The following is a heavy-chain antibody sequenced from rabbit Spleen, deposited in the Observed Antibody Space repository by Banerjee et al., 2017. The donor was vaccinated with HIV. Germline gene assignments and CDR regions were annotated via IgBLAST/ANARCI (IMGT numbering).Heavy chain of an antibody. V-gene: IGHV1S45*01. CDR3: ARDTGTSFSTYGMDL. CDR2: INVVTGKA. Sequence: QEQLVESGGGLVKPEGSLKLSCTASGFSFSNKAVMCWVRPAPGKGLEWIACINVVTGKAVYATWAKGRFTFSKTSSTTVTLQMTSLTAADTATYFCARDTGTSFSTYGMDLWGPGTLVTVS. J-gene: IGHJ6*01. D-gene: IGHD7-1*01. CDR1: GFSFSNKAV.